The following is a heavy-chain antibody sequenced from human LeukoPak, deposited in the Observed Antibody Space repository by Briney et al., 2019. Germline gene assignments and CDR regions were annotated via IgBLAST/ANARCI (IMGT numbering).Heavy chain of an antibody. Sequence: ASVKVSCKASGYTFTSYGISWVRQAPGQGLEWMGWISAYNGNTNYAQKLQGRVTMTTDTSTSTAYMELRSLRSDDTAVYYCARRYCSGGSCYSEWFDPWGQGTLVTVSS. CDR2: ISAYNGNT. J-gene: IGHJ5*02. D-gene: IGHD2-15*01. CDR1: GYTFTSYG. CDR3: ARRYCSGGSCYSEWFDP. V-gene: IGHV1-18*01.